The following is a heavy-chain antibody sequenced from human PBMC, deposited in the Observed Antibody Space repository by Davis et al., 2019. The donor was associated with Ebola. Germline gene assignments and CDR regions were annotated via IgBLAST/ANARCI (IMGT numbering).Heavy chain of an antibody. CDR1: GFTFSSYA. D-gene: IGHD4-17*01. V-gene: IGHV3-23*01. J-gene: IGHJ4*02. CDR3: AKGYDYGT. Sequence: GESLKISCAASGFTFSSYAMSWVRQAPGKGLEWVSAISGSGGSTYYADSVKGRFTISRDNSKNTLYLQMNSLRAEDTAVYYRAKGYDYGTWGQGTPVTVSS. CDR2: ISGSGGST.